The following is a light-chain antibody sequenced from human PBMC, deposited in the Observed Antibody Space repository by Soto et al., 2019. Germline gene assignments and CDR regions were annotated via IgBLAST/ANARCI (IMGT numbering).Light chain of an antibody. CDR2: DAS. CDR3: QQSYMDPIT. J-gene: IGKJ5*01. Sequence: DIQMTQSPSSLSGSVGDRVTITCRASQGIRNDLGWYQQKPGKAPKRLIYDASRLQSGVPSRFSGSGGGTDFTLSISSVQPEDFATYFCQQSYMDPITFGQGTRLEIK. CDR1: QGIRND. V-gene: IGKV1-39*01.